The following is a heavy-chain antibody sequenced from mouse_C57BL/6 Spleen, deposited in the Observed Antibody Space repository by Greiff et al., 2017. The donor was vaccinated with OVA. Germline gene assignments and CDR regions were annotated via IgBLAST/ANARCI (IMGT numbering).Heavy chain of an antibody. CDR3: ARERDWGFDY. V-gene: IGHV3-6*01. CDR2: ISYDGSN. Sequence: EVKLQESGPGLVKPSQSLSLTCSVTGYSITSGYYWNWIRQFPGNKLEWMGYISYDGSNNYNPSLKNRISITRDTSKNQFFLKLNSVTTEDTATYYCARERDWGFDYWGQGTTLTVSS. CDR1: GYSITSGYY. D-gene: IGHD4-1*01. J-gene: IGHJ2*01.